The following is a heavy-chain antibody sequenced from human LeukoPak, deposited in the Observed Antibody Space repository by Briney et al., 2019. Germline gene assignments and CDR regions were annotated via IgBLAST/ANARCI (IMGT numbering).Heavy chain of an antibody. CDR2: IYYSGST. Sequence: SETLSLTCTVSGGSISSSSSYWGWIRQPPGKGLECIGIIYYSGSTYYNPSLKGRVTISVDTSKNQFSLKLNSVTAADTAVYYCARQVRDSSGYYKASYFDYWGQGTLVTVSS. V-gene: IGHV4-39*01. CDR1: GGSISSSSSY. J-gene: IGHJ4*02. CDR3: ARQVRDSSGYYKASYFDY. D-gene: IGHD3-22*01.